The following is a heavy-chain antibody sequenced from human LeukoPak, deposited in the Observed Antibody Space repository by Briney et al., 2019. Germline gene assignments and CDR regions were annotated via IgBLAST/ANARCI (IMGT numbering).Heavy chain of an antibody. Sequence: GGSLRLSCAASGFTVSSNYMSWVRQAPGKGLEWVSVIYSGGSTYYADSVKGRFTISRDNSKNTLYLQMSSLRADDTAVYYCVKGKYYYDSSGYPLSNYFDYWGQGTLVTVSS. V-gene: IGHV3-53*05. J-gene: IGHJ4*02. CDR2: IYSGGST. CDR1: GFTVSSNY. CDR3: VKGKYYYDSSGYPLSNYFDY. D-gene: IGHD3-22*01.